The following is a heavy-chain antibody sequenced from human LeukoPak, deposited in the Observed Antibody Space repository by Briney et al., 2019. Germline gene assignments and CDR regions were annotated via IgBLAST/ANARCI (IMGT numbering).Heavy chain of an antibody. CDR2: ISSSSTIM. J-gene: IGHJ3*02. CDR1: GFAFSSYT. V-gene: IGHV3-48*02. CDR3: ARDKSGSDSARGAAIDI. Sequence: GGSLRLSCAASGFAFSSYTMNWVRKDPGKGLEWISYISSSSTIMYYADSVKGRFSISRDNAKNSLYLQMNSLRDEDTAVYYCARDKSGSDSARGAAIDIYGQGAMVTVSS. D-gene: IGHD1-26*01.